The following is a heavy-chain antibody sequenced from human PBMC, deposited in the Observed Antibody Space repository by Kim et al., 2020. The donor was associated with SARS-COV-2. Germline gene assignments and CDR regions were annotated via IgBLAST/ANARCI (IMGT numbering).Heavy chain of an antibody. CDR1: GYTLTELS. J-gene: IGHJ4*02. CDR3: ATRLGSYYYGSGSYYRGDY. Sequence: ASVKVSCKVSGYTLTELSMHWVRQAPGKGLEWMGGFDPEDGETIYAQKFQGRVTMTEDTSTDTAYMELSSLRSEDTAVYYCATRLGSYYYGSGSYYRGDYWGQGTLVTVSS. V-gene: IGHV1-24*01. CDR2: FDPEDGET. D-gene: IGHD3-10*01.